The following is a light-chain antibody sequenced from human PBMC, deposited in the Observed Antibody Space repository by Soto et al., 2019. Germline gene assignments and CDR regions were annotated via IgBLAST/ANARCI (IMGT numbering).Light chain of an antibody. J-gene: IGKJ1*01. CDR1: QSISSW. CDR3: QQYNSYRT. V-gene: IGKV1-5*01. CDR2: DAS. Sequence: DIQMTQSPSTLSASVGDRVTITCRASQSISSWLAWYQQEPGKAPKLLIYDASSLESGVPSRFSGSGSGTEFTLTISSLQPDDFATYYCQQYNSYRTFGQGTKVDI.